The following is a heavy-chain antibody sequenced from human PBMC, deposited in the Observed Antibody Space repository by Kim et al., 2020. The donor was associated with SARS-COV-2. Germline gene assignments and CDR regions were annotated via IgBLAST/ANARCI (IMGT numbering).Heavy chain of an antibody. J-gene: IGHJ4*02. V-gene: IGHV3-23*01. CDR3: AKGNWLDY. CDR2: IKRPEATT. Sequence: GGSLRLSCVASGFSFSTFDMSWVRQAPGKGLKWVAVIKRPEATTYYAESVKGRFTISRDNARNTLYLQMNSLRADDTAVYYCAKGNWLDYWGPGTLVTVSS. D-gene: IGHD1-20*01. CDR1: GFSFSTFD.